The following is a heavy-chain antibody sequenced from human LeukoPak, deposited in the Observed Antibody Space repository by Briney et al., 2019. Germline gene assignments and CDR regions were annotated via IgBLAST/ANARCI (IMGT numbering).Heavy chain of an antibody. CDR3: ARDVRVGGYFDWLLGGAFDI. J-gene: IGHJ3*02. CDR2: ISSSSTI. V-gene: IGHV3-48*02. D-gene: IGHD3-9*01. CDR1: GFTFSSYA. Sequence: PGGSLRLSCAASGFTFSSYAMSWVRQAPGKGLEWVSYISSSSTIYYADSVKGRFTISRDNAKNSLYPQMNSLRDEDTAVYYCARDVRVGGYFDWLLGGAFDIWGQGTMVTVSS.